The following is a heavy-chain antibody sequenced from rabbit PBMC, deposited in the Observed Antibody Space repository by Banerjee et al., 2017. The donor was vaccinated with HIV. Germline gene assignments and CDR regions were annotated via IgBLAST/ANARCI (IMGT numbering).Heavy chain of an antibody. D-gene: IGHD6-1*01. CDR3: TRAGYADYGGATALDL. J-gene: IGHJ3*01. Sequence: QEQLKETGGGLVPPGGSLTLSCKASGIDFSSCGISWVRQAPGKGPEWIAYIYPGFGIRNYANSVKGRFTISGDNAQNTVFLQMTSLTASDPATYFCTRAGYADYGGATALDLWGQGTLVTVS. CDR1: GIDFSSCG. CDR2: IYPGFGIR. V-gene: IGHV1S47*01.